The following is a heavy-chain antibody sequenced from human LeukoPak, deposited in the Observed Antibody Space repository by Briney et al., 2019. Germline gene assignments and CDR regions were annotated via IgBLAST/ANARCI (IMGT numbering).Heavy chain of an antibody. D-gene: IGHD6-13*01. J-gene: IGHJ4*02. V-gene: IGHV3-9*01. CDR2: ISWNSDSI. CDR3: ARESSSWYDGRFDY. CDR1: GFTFDDYA. Sequence: GGSLRLSCAASGFTFDDYAMHWVRQAPGKGLEWVSGISWNSDSIGYADSVKGRFTISRDNAKNSLYLQMNSLRAEDTAVYYCARESSSWYDGRFDYWGQGTLVTVSS.